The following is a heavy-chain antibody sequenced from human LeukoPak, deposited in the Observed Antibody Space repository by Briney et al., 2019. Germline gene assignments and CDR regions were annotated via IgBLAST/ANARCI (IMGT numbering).Heavy chain of an antibody. CDR1: GYTFTRYA. CDR3: ARDNGYQLLWW. CDR2: ISCGKGET. V-gene: IGHV1-3*01. Sequence: ASVKVSCKTSGYTFTRYAIHWVHQAPGQGLEWMGWISCGKGETKYSQKFQDRVTITRDTSASTAYMELSSLRSEDTAVYYCARDNGYQLLWWWGQGTLVTVSS. J-gene: IGHJ4*02. D-gene: IGHD2-2*01.